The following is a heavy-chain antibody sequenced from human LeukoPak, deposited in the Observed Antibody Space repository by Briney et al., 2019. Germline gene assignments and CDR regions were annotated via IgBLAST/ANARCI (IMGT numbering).Heavy chain of an antibody. J-gene: IGHJ6*03. V-gene: IGHV1-2*02. CDR3: SSTSSTSYYYYYMDV. CDR1: VYTFTGYY. CDR2: INPNSGGT. Sequence: ASVKVSCKASVYTFTGYYMHWVGQAPGQGLEWMGWINPNSGGTNYAQKFQGRVTMTSDTSISTAYMELSRLRSDDTAVYYCSSTSSTSYYYYYMDVWGKGTTVTVSS. D-gene: IGHD2-2*01.